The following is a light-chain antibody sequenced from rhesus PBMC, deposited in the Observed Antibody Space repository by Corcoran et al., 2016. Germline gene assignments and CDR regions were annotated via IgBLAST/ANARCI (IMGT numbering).Light chain of an antibody. J-gene: IGKJ2*01. CDR2: DAS. CDR3: QQYNNGNS. Sequence: ETVVTQSPATLSLSPGERATLSCRASQSVGSHLAWYQQKPGQAPKRLIDDASSRATGIPDRLSGIGSGTEVTLTSSSLEPEDVGVYYCQQYNNGNSFGQGTKVEIK. V-gene: IGKV3-42*02. CDR1: QSVGSH.